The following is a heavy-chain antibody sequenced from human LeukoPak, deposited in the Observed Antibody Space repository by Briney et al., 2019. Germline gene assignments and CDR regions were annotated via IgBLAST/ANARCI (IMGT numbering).Heavy chain of an antibody. D-gene: IGHD3-10*01. CDR2: INSDGSRT. V-gene: IGHV3-74*01. CDR1: GFTVSGYW. CDR3: ASSASYPLYY. J-gene: IGHJ4*02. Sequence: GGSLRLSCAASGFTVSGYWMYWVRQAPGKGLVWVSRINSDGSRTSYADSVKGRFTISRDNAKNTLYLQMNSLRAEDTAVYYCASSASYPLYYWGQGTLVTVSS.